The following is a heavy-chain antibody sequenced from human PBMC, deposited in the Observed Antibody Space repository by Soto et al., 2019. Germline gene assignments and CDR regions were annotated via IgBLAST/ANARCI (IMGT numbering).Heavy chain of an antibody. V-gene: IGHV6-1*01. D-gene: IGHD6-25*01. CDR3: ARWGFEASSAAFDY. CDR2: TYYRSKWYN. J-gene: IGHJ4*02. CDR1: GDSVSSNNAA. Sequence: PSQTLSLTCAISGDSVSSNNAAWNWIRQSPSRGLEWLGRTYYRSKWYNDHAVSVKSRITFNPDTSKNQFSLQLNSVTPEDTAVYYCARWGFEASSAAFDYWGQGTLVTVSS.